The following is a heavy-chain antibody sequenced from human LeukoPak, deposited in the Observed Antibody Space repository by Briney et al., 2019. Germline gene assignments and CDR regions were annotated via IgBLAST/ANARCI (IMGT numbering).Heavy chain of an antibody. J-gene: IGHJ4*02. V-gene: IGHV4-59*08. CDR2: IYYSGST. CDR3: ARIYYGSGSYYRVDY. CDR1: GGSISSYY. Sequence: SETLSLTCTVSGGSISSYYWSWIRQPPGKGLEWIGYIYYSGSTNYNPSLKSRVTISVDTPKNQFSLKLSSVTAADTAMYYCARIYYGSGSYYRVDYWGQGTLVTVSS. D-gene: IGHD3-10*01.